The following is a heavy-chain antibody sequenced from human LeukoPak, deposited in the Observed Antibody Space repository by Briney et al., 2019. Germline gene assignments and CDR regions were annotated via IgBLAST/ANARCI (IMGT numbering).Heavy chain of an antibody. CDR3: ARRYCSGGSCYSEYDYFDY. J-gene: IGHJ4*02. V-gene: IGHV2-70*01. Sequence: SGPTLVNPTQTLTLTCTFSGFSLSTNGMCVSWNRQPPGKALEWLAQIDWDDDKYYSASLKTRLTISRDTSKNQVVLTMTNMDPVDTASYYCARRYCSGGSCYSEYDYFDYWGQGTLVTVSS. D-gene: IGHD2-15*01. CDR1: GFSLSTNGMC. CDR2: IDWDDDK.